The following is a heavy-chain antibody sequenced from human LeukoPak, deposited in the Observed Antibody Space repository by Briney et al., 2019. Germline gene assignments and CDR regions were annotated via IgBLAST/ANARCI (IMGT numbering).Heavy chain of an antibody. J-gene: IGHJ3*02. CDR3: AKDRRSSVGSFDI. CDR1: GFTFSSYS. V-gene: IGHV3-9*01. CDR2: ISWNSGNI. Sequence: GGSLRLSCAASGFTFSSYSMNWVRQAPGKGLEWVSGISWNSGNIGYADSVKGRFTISRDNAKNSLYLQMNSLRAEDTALYYCAKDRRSSVGSFDIWGQGTMVTVSS. D-gene: IGHD6-19*01.